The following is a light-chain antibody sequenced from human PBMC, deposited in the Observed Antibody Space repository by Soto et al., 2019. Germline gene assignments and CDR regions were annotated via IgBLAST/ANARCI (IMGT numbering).Light chain of an antibody. J-gene: IGLJ3*02. CDR1: SSDVGGYNY. Sequence: QSALTQPASVSGSPGQSITISCTGTSSDVGGYNYVSWYQQHPGKAPKLMIYDVSNRPSGVSNRFSGSKSGNTASLTISGLQAEDEADYYCSSYTSSWVFVGGTKLTVL. V-gene: IGLV2-14*01. CDR3: SSYTSSWV. CDR2: DVS.